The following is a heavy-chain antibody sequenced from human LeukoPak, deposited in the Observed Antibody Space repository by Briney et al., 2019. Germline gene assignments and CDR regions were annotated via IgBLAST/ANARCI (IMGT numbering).Heavy chain of an antibody. D-gene: IGHD5-18*01. Sequence: SETLSLTCTVSSGSISSSSYYWGWIRQPPGKGLEWIGSIYYSGSTYYNPSLKSQATISVDTSKNQFSLKLSSVTAADTAVYYCARRSYGYDYWGQGTLVTVSS. CDR1: SGSISSSSYY. CDR2: IYYSGST. CDR3: ARRSYGYDY. J-gene: IGHJ4*02. V-gene: IGHV4-39*01.